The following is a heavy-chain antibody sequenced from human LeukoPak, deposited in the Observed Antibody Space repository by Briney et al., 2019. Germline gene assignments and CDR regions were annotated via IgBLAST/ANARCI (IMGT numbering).Heavy chain of an antibody. D-gene: IGHD6-19*01. CDR3: ARERTSRWSHDAFDI. V-gene: IGHV3-53*01. CDR1: GFTVSSNY. Sequence: GGSLRLSCAASGFTVSSNYVSWVRQAPGKGLEWVSVINSGGSTYYADSVKGRFTISRDNSKNKLYLQINSLRAEDTAVYYCARERTSRWSHDAFDIWGQGTMVTVSS. CDR2: INSGGST. J-gene: IGHJ3*02.